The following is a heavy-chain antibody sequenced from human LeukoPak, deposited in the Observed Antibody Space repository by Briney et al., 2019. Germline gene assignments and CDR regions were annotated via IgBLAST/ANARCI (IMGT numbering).Heavy chain of an antibody. V-gene: IGHV3-74*01. CDR3: VRDHMLLGNWFDP. J-gene: IGHJ5*02. CDR1: GFTISSYW. CDR2: INSDGSST. Sequence: QSGGSLRLSCAASGFTISSYWMPWVRQAPGRGLVWVSRINSDGSSTGYADSVKGRFTISRDNAKNTLYLQMNSLRVEDTAVYYCVRDHMLLGNWFDPWGQGTLVTVSS. D-gene: IGHD1-26*01.